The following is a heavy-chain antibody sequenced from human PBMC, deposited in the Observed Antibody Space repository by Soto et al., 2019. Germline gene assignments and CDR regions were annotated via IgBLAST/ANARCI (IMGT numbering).Heavy chain of an antibody. Sequence: GGSLRLSCAASGFTFSSYAMSWVRQAPGKGLEWVSAISGSGGSTYYADSVKGRLTISRDNSKNTLYLQMNSLRAEDTAVYYCAKAIYCSGGSCSLGYYMDVWGKGTTVTVSS. D-gene: IGHD2-15*01. CDR3: AKAIYCSGGSCSLGYYMDV. J-gene: IGHJ6*03. V-gene: IGHV3-23*01. CDR2: ISGSGGST. CDR1: GFTFSSYA.